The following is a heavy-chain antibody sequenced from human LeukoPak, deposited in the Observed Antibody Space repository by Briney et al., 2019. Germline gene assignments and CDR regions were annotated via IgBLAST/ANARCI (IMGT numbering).Heavy chain of an antibody. V-gene: IGHV4-30-4*01. CDR2: IYYSGST. D-gene: IGHD5-18*01. Sequence: SETLSLTRTVSVGSPSGGDYYCSWIRQPPGKGLEWIGYIYYSGSTYYNPSRKSRVTISVDTSKNQFSLKLSSVTAADTAVYYCAREVPRYSYGYFDYWGQGTLATVSS. CDR3: AREVPRYSYGYFDY. J-gene: IGHJ4*02. CDR1: VGSPSGGDYY.